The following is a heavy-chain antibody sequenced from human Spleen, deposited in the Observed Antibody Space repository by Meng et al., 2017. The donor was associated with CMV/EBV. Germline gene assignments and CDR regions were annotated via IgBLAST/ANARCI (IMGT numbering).Heavy chain of an antibody. V-gene: IGHV3-21*01. CDR2: ITGSSSYI. D-gene: IGHD3-3*01. J-gene: IGHJ4*02. Sequence: GESLKISCAASGFTFNTYWMHWVRQAPGKGLEWVSSITGSSSYIYYADSVKGRFTISRDNAKNSLYLQMNSLRAEDTAVYYCAGEFWNTDYWGQGTLVTVSS. CDR3: AGEFWNTDY. CDR1: GFTFNTYW.